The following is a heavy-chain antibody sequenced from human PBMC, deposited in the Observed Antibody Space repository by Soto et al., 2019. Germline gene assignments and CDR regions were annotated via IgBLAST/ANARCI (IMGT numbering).Heavy chain of an antibody. V-gene: IGHV5-51*01. CDR3: ARGVTLSGGYEIDNDY. D-gene: IGHD5-12*01. CDR1: GYSFTSYW. J-gene: IGHJ4*02. CDR2: IYPGDSDT. Sequence: PGESLKISCKGSGYSFTSYWIGWVRQMPGKGLEWMGIIYPGDSDTRYSPSFQGQVTISADKSISTAYMELRSLRSDDTAVYYCARGVTLSGGYEIDNDYWGQGTLVTVSS.